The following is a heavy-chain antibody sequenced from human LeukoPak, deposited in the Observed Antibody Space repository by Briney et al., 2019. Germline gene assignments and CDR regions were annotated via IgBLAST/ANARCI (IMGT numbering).Heavy chain of an antibody. D-gene: IGHD3-3*01. V-gene: IGHV4-34*01. Sequence: SETLSLTCAVYGGSFSGYYWSWIRQPPGKGLEWIGEINHSGSTNCNPSLKSRVTISVDTSKNQFSLKLSSVTAADTAVYYCARGPRKRITIFGVVIWPVGFDPWGQGTLVTVSS. CDR3: ARGPRKRITIFGVVIWPVGFDP. J-gene: IGHJ5*02. CDR2: INHSGST. CDR1: GGSFSGYY.